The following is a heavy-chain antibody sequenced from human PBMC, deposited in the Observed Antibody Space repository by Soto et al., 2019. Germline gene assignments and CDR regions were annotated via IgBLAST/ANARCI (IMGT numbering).Heavy chain of an antibody. CDR2: SSYSGST. D-gene: IGHD4-4*01. Sequence: QVQLQEAVPGLVKPSQTLSLTCTVSGGSLSSGGYYWSWIRQHPGKGLEWIGYSSYSGSTYYNPSLKSRVTIGVDTSKNQFYLKLSSVTAADTAVYYCAISATVTIGRNWFDPWGQGTLVTVCS. V-gene: IGHV4-31*03. J-gene: IGHJ5*02. CDR3: AISATVTIGRNWFDP. CDR1: GGSLSSGGYY.